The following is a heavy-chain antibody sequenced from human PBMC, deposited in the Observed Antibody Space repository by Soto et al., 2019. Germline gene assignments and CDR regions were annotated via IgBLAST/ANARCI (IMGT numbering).Heavy chain of an antibody. CDR2: ISGSSDTI. V-gene: IGHV3-48*02. Sequence: EVQLVESGGGLVQPGGSLRLSCAASGFTLSSYNMNWVRQAPGKGLEWVSYISGSSDTIYYADSVKGRFTISRDNAKKALYLRMDSLGDEDTSVYYCARDHGGSTWFVGIYYYFGVDVWGQGTTVTVSS. J-gene: IGHJ6*02. D-gene: IGHD6-13*01. CDR3: ARDHGGSTWFVGIYYYFGVDV. CDR1: GFTLSSYN.